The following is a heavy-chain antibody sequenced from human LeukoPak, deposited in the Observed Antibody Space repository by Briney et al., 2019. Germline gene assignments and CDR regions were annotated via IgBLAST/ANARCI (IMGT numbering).Heavy chain of an antibody. CDR2: IIPIFGTA. V-gene: IGHV1-69*05. D-gene: IGHD4-17*01. J-gene: IGHJ5*02. Sequence: ASVKVSCKASGGTFSSYAISWVRQAPGQGLEWMGGIIPIFGTAHYAQKFQGRVTITTDESTSTAYMELSSLRSEDTAVYYCAMTLTVTTWSDWFDPWGQGTLVTVSS. CDR3: AMTLTVTTWSDWFDP. CDR1: GGTFSSYA.